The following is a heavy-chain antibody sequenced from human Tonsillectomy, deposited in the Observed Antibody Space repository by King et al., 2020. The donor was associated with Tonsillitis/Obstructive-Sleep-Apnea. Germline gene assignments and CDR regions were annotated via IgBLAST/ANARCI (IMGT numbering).Heavy chain of an antibody. J-gene: IGHJ5*02. CDR3: AREDYYATRGHHWFDP. Sequence: QLVQSGDEVKKPGASVKVSCKASGYTFNNYGISWVRQAPGQGLEWMGWISGYNGNTKYAQKLQDRVTMTADTSTGTAYMELRSLRSDDTAVYYCAREDYYATRGHHWFDPWGQGTLVTVSS. CDR2: ISGYNGNT. CDR1: GYTFNNYG. D-gene: IGHD3-22*01. V-gene: IGHV1-18*01.